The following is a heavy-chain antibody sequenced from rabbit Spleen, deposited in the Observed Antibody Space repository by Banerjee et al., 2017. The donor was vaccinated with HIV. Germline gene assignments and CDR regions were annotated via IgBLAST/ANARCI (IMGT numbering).Heavy chain of an antibody. Sequence: QSLEESGGGLVKPEGSLKLSCTASGFSFSNKAVMCWVRQAPGKGLEWIACINAVTGKAVYASWAKGRFTISKTSSTTVTLQMTSLTAADTATYFCARRIGGYGGFDLWGPGPLVTVS. D-gene: IGHD4-2*01. V-gene: IGHV1S40*01. CDR3: ARRIGGYGGFDL. CDR2: INAVTGKA. J-gene: IGHJ4*01. CDR1: GFSFSNKAV.